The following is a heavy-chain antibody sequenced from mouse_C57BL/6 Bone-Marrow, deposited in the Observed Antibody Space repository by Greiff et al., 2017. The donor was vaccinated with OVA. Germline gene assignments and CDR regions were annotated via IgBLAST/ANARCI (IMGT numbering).Heavy chain of an antibody. CDR2: INPSSGYT. CDR1: GYTFTSYW. CDR3: ARGAGSWFAY. J-gene: IGHJ3*01. Sequence: QVQLQQSGAELAKPGASVKLSCKASGYTFTSYWMHWVKQRPGQGLEWIGYINPSSGYTKYNQKFKDKATLTADTSSSTAYMRLSSLTYEDSAVYYCARGAGSWFAYWGQGALVTVSA. V-gene: IGHV1-7*01. D-gene: IGHD4-1*01.